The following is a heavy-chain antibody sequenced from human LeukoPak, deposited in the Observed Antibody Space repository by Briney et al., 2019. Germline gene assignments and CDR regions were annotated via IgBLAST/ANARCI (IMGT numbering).Heavy chain of an antibody. J-gene: IGHJ2*01. CDR3: ARSSRPLSWYFDL. V-gene: IGHV4-59*11. Sequence: PSETLSLTCTVSGGSISSHYWSWIRQPPGKGLGWIGYIYYSGSTNYNPSLKSRVTISVDTSKNQFSLKLSSVTAADTAVYYCARSSRPLSWYFDLWGRGTLVTVSS. D-gene: IGHD2/OR15-2a*01. CDR1: GGSISSHY. CDR2: IYYSGST.